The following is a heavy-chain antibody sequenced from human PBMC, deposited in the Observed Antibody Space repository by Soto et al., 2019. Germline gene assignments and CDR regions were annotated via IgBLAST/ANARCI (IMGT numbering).Heavy chain of an antibody. V-gene: IGHV4-31*03. CDR2: IYYSGST. CDR3: ARAWGITIVRGENYYYYGMDV. J-gene: IGHJ6*02. Sequence: PSETXSLTCTVSGGSISSGGYYWSWIRQHPGKGLEWIGYIYYSGSTYYNPSLKSRVTISVDTSKNQFSLKLSSVTAADTAVYYCARAWGITIVRGENYYYYGMDVWGQGTTVTVSS. CDR1: GGSISSGGYY. D-gene: IGHD3-10*01.